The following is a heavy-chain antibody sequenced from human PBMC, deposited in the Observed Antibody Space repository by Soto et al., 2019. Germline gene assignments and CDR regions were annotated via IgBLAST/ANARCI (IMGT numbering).Heavy chain of an antibody. Sequence: VGSLRLSCAASGFTFSSYSMNWVRQAPGKGLEWVSSISSSSSYIYYADSVKGRFTISRDNAKNSLYLQMNSLRAEDTAVYYCAAAMIVDWFDPWGQGTLVTVSS. CDR2: ISSSSSYI. V-gene: IGHV3-21*01. J-gene: IGHJ5*02. CDR1: GFTFSSYS. D-gene: IGHD3-22*01. CDR3: AAAMIVDWFDP.